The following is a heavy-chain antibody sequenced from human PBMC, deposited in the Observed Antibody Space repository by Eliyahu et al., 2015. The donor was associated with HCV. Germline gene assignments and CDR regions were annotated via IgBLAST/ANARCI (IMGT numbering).Heavy chain of an antibody. V-gene: IGHV3-23*01. D-gene: IGHD1-1*01. CDR1: GFTFSSYA. J-gene: IGHJ4*02. Sequence: EVQLLESGGGLVQPGGSLRLSCAASGFTFSSYAMSWVRQAPGKGLEWVSTISMSGGTTYYSDSVKGRFTMSRDNSKNTLSLLMNSLRADDTAVYYCAKEYFHWNDGFDYWGQGTLVTVSS. CDR2: ISMSGGTT. CDR3: AKEYFHWNDGFDY.